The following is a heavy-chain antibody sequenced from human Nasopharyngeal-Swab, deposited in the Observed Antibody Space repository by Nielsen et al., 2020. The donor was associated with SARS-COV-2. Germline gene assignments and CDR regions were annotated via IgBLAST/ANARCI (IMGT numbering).Heavy chain of an antibody. CDR1: GDSISSDY. CDR2: ISYSGST. J-gene: IGHJ3*01. D-gene: IGHD3-10*01. Sequence: SETLSLTCTVSGDSISSDYWTWIRQPPGKGVEWIGYISYSGSTSYNPSLKSRVTMSVDTSKNQFSLKMSSVTAADTAVYFCARAPLFGAVEFERFDSFDLWGQGTMVTVSS. CDR3: ARAPLFGAVEFERFDSFDL. V-gene: IGHV4-59*12.